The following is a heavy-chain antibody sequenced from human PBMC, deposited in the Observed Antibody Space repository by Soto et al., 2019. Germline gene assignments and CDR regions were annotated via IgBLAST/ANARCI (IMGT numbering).Heavy chain of an antibody. CDR1: GFTFSSYA. D-gene: IGHD6-19*01. CDR3: AKVSGFQVAGYYYGMDV. J-gene: IGHJ6*02. Sequence: GGSLRLSCAASGFTFSSYAMSWVRQAPGKGLEWVSAISGSGGSTYYADSVKGRFTISRDNSKNTLYLQMNSLRAEDTAVYYCAKVSGFQVAGYYYGMDVWGQGTTVTVSS. CDR2: ISGSGGST. V-gene: IGHV3-23*01.